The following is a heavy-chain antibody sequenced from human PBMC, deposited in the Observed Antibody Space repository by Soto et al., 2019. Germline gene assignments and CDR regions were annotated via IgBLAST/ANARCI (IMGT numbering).Heavy chain of an antibody. CDR3: ARAQSPDYDFWSGYSTAPEFDY. CDR1: GYTFTSYA. J-gene: IGHJ4*02. Sequence: ASVKVSCKASGYTFTSYAMHWVRQSPGQRLEWMGWINAGNGNTKYSQKFQGRVTITRDTSASTAYMELSSLRSEDTAVYYCARAQSPDYDFWSGYSTAPEFDYWGQGTLVTVSS. D-gene: IGHD3-3*01. CDR2: INAGNGNT. V-gene: IGHV1-3*01.